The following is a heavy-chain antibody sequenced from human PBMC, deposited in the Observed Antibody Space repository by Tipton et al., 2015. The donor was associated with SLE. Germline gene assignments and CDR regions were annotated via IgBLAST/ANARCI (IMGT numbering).Heavy chain of an antibody. CDR3: ARAPIDFWSGYQVLYYYIDV. J-gene: IGHJ6*03. V-gene: IGHV4-4*09. D-gene: IGHD3-3*01. CDR2: ISDGGGT. CDR1: GGSISSDH. Sequence: TLSLTCSVSGGSISSDHWIWIRQPPGKGLEWLGYISDGGGTNYNPSLRSRVTISLDTSKTQFSLELSSVTAADTAVYYCARAPIDFWSGYQVLYYYIDVWGKGTTVTVS.